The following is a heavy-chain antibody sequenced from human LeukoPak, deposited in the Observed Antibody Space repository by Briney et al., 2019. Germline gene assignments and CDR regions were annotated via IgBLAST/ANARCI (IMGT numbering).Heavy chain of an antibody. D-gene: IGHD3-10*01. V-gene: IGHV4-4*09. CDR3: ARGLEGYGSGS. J-gene: IGHJ4*02. Sequence: PSETLSLTCTVSGGSISSYYWSWIRQPPGKGLEWIGYIYTSGSTNYNPSLKSRVTISVDTSKNQFSLKLSSVTAADTAVYYCARGLEGYGSGSWGQGTLVTVSS. CDR1: GGSISSYY. CDR2: IYTSGST.